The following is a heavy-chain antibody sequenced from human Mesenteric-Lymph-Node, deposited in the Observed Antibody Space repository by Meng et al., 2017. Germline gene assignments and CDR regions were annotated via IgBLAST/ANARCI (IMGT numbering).Heavy chain of an antibody. Sequence: GGSLRLSCAASGFTFSSYSMNWVRQAPGKGLEWVSSISSSSSYIYYADSVKGRFTISRDNAKNSLYLQMNSLRAEDTAVYYCASGGNSGGAFDIWGQGTMVTVSS. CDR3: ASGGNSGGAFDI. V-gene: IGHV3-21*01. D-gene: IGHD4-23*01. CDR1: GFTFSSYS. CDR2: ISSSSSYI. J-gene: IGHJ3*02.